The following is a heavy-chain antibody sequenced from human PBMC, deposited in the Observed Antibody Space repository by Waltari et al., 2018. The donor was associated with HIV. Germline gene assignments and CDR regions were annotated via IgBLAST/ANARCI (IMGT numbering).Heavy chain of an antibody. Sequence: QLQLQESGPGLVKPSETLSLTCTVSGGSISSSSYYWGWIRQPPGKGLEWIGSIYYSGSTYYNPSLKSRVTISVDTSKNQFSLKLSSVTAADTAVYYCARHGGVVAGEGWFDPWGQGTLVTVSS. D-gene: IGHD2-15*01. J-gene: IGHJ5*02. V-gene: IGHV4-39*01. CDR3: ARHGGVVAGEGWFDP. CDR1: GGSISSSSYY. CDR2: IYYSGST.